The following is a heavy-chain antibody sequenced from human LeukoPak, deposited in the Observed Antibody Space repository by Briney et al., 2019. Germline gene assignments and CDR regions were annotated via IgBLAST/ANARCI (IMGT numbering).Heavy chain of an antibody. V-gene: IGHV3-74*01. CDR1: GFTFSSYW. CDR2: IDTDGSST. CDR3: ARGFTIFGVVNDGFDI. D-gene: IGHD3-3*01. Sequence: GGSLRLSCAASGFTFSSYWMNWVRQAPGKGLVWVSRIDTDGSSTTYADSVKGRFTISRDNAKNTLYLQMNSLRAEDTAVYYCARGFTIFGVVNDGFDIWGQGTKVTVSP. J-gene: IGHJ3*02.